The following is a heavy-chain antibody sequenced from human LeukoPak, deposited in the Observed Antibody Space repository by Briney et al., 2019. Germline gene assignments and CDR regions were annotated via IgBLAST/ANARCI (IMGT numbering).Heavy chain of an antibody. CDR1: GYSFTSYW. CDR2: IYPGDSDT. CDR3: ARRDYGSLYYYHGMDV. V-gene: IGHV5-51*01. J-gene: IGHJ6*04. Sequence: GSLKISCTGSGYSFTSYWIGWVRQMPGKGLEWMGIIYPGDSDTRYSPSFQGQVTISADKSISTAYLQWSSLKASDTAMYYCARRDYGSLYYYHGMDVWGKGTTVTVSS. D-gene: IGHD3-16*01.